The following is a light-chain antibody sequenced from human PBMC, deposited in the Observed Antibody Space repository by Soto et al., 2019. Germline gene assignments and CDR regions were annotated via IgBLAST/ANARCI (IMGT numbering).Light chain of an antibody. CDR2: AAS. CDR1: QDINNY. J-gene: IGKJ5*01. V-gene: IGKV1-16*02. Sequence: DIQMTQSPSSLSASIGDRVTITCRASQDINNYLAWFQQKPGRAPKSLIYAASILQSGVPSKFSGSGSETDFTLTINSLQPEDFATYYCHQYDSYPLTFGQGKRLEIK. CDR3: HQYDSYPLT.